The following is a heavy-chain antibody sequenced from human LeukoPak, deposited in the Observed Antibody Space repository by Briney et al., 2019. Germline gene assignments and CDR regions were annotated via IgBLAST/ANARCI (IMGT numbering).Heavy chain of an antibody. Sequence: GGSLTLSCAASGFKFDDYEMSWVRQVPGKGLECVSGISRSGRATGYGDSVKGRFTISRDNAKNSLFLQMTSLRAEDTALYPCARVPGSHYYYYMDVWGKGAAVTVSS. CDR2: ISRSGRAT. J-gene: IGHJ6*03. CDR1: GFKFDDYE. CDR3: ARVPGSHYYYYMDV. V-gene: IGHV3-20*01.